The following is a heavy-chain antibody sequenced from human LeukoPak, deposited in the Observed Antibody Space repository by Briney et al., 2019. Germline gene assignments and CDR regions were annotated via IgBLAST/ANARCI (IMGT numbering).Heavy chain of an antibody. V-gene: IGHV4-39*01. J-gene: IGHJ4*02. CDR1: GGSISSSTYY. D-gene: IGHD2-2*01. Sequence: SETLSLTCTVSGGSISSSTYYWGWIRQPPGKVLEWIGGIYSSGSSYYNPSLKSRVTISVDTSKNQFSLKLSSVTAADTAVYYCARHGADIVVVPSGSIVYWGQGTLVTVSS. CDR3: ARHGADIVVVPSGSIVY. CDR2: IYSSGSS.